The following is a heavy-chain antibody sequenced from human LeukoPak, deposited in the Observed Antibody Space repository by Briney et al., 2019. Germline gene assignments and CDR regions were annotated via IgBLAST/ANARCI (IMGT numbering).Heavy chain of an antibody. V-gene: IGHV3-74*01. CDR1: GFTFDDYA. CDR2: IDREGDTK. Sequence: GGSLRLSCVASGFTFDDYAMHWVRQAPGKGLMWVSRIDREGDTKNYVDSVKGRFTISRDNAKNTLYLQMNTLRAEDTAVYYCARGGHWFDPWGQGTLVTVSS. CDR3: ARGGHWFDP. J-gene: IGHJ5*02.